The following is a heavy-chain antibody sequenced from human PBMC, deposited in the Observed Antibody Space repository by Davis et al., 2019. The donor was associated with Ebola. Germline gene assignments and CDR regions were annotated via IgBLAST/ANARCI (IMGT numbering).Heavy chain of an antibody. Sequence: GESLKISCAASGFTVSSNYMSWVRQAPGKGLEWVSVIYSGGSTYYADSVKGRFTISRDNSKNTLYLQMNSLRAEDTAVYYCARANSGYSYGYHFDYWGQGTLVTVSS. J-gene: IGHJ4*02. CDR1: GFTVSSNY. D-gene: IGHD5-18*01. V-gene: IGHV3-66*01. CDR3: ARANSGYSYGYHFDY. CDR2: IYSGGST.